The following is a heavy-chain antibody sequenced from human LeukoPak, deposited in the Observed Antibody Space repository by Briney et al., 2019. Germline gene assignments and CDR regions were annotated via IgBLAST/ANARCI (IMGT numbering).Heavy chain of an antibody. Sequence: SETLSLTCAVYGGSFSGYYWSWIRQPPGKGLEWIGEINHSGSTNYNPSLKSRVTISVDTSKNQFSLKLSSVTAADTAVYYCARHTRTAAAGKTFDYWGQGTLVTVSS. V-gene: IGHV4-34*01. CDR3: ARHTRTAAAGKTFDY. CDR2: INHSGST. J-gene: IGHJ4*02. D-gene: IGHD6-13*01. CDR1: GGSFSGYY.